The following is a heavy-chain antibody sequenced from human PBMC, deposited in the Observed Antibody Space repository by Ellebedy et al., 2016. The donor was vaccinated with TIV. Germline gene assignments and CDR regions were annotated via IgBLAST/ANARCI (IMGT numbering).Heavy chain of an antibody. CDR1: GGTSSTYA. CDR2: IIPIFGVP. D-gene: IGHD3-22*01. V-gene: IGHV1-69*10. CDR3: AREAGYYFETTGPGPNWFDP. J-gene: IGHJ5*02. Sequence: AASVKVSCKASGGTSSTYAISWVRQAPGQGLEWVGGIIPIFGVPYYAQGFQDRVTITADKSTTTAYMEVTSLRSEDTAIYYCAREAGYYFETTGPGPNWFDPWGQGTLVIVSS.